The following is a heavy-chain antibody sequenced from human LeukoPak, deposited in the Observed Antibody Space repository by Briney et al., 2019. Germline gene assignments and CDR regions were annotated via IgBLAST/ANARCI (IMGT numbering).Heavy chain of an antibody. CDR2: ISAYNGNT. D-gene: IGHD6-19*01. CDR3: ARPYSSGWYSDYYYGMDV. Sequence: ASVKVSCKTSGYTFTSSGVTWVRQAPGQGLEWVGWISAYNGNTNSAQKFLGRVTMTTDTYATTAYMELRSLRSDDTAVYYCARPYSSGWYSDYYYGMDVWGQGTTVTVS. CDR1: GYTFTSSG. J-gene: IGHJ6*02. V-gene: IGHV1-18*01.